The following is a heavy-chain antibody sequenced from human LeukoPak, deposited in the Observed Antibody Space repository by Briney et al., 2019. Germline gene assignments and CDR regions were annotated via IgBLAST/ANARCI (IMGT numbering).Heavy chain of an antibody. Sequence: ASVKVSCKASGYTFTGYYMHWVRQAPGKGLEWMGGFDPEDGETIYAQKFQGRVTMTEDTSTDTAYMELSSLRSEDTAVYYCATGGSSSWYTFDYWGQGTLVTVSS. CDR1: GYTFTGYY. CDR3: ATGGSSSWYTFDY. D-gene: IGHD6-13*01. CDR2: FDPEDGET. V-gene: IGHV1-24*01. J-gene: IGHJ4*02.